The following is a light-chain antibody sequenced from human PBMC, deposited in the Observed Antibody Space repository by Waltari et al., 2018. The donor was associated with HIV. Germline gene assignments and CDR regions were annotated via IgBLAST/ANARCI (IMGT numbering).Light chain of an antibody. CDR2: KDT. CDR3: QAWDRSVV. Sequence: SYELTQPPSVSVSPGQTASITCSGDQLEDKFVCWYQQRPGQSPVLVMYKDTRRLSGIPERFSGYTSGNTATLTITGTQSMDEADYYCQAWDRSVVFGGGTKLTVL. J-gene: IGLJ2*01. V-gene: IGLV3-1*01. CDR1: QLEDKF.